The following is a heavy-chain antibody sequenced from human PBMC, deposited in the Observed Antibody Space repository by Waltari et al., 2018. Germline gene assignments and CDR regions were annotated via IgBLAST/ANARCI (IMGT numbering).Heavy chain of an antibody. Sequence: EVQLVESGGGLVQPGGSLRLSCAASGFTFSSYWMSWVRQAPGKGLEWVDNIKQDGSEKYYVDSEKGRFTISRDNAKNSLYLQMNSLRAEDTAVYYCARAPLSPMEPPAADFDYWGQGTLVTVSS. CDR1: GFTFSSYW. J-gene: IGHJ4*02. V-gene: IGHV3-7*01. CDR3: ARAPLSPMEPPAADFDY. CDR2: IKQDGSEK. D-gene: IGHD6-25*01.